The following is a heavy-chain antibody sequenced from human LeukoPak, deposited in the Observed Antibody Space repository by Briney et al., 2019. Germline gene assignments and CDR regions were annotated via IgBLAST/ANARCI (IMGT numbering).Heavy chain of an antibody. J-gene: IGHJ4*02. CDR2: INHSGST. D-gene: IGHD3-3*01. CDR3: ARLRAFYDFWSGSLGY. V-gene: IGHV4-34*01. Sequence: SETLSLTCAVYGGSFSGYYWSWIRQPPGKGLEWIGEINHSGSTNYNPSLKSRVTISVDTSKNQFSLKLSSVTAADTAVYYCARLRAFYDFWSGSLGYWGQGTLVTVSS. CDR1: GGSFSGYY.